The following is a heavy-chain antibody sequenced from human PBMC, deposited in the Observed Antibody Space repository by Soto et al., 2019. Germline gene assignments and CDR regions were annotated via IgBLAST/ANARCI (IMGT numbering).Heavy chain of an antibody. J-gene: IGHJ6*02. CDR2: IYYSGST. Sequence: PSETLSLTCTVSGGSISSGGYYWSWIRQHPGKGLEWIGYIYYSGSTYYNPSLKSRVTISVDTSKNQFSLKLSSVTAADTAVYYCARDRDYGCNSVLDYYGMYVWGQGTTVTVSS. CDR3: ARDRDYGCNSVLDYYGMYV. D-gene: IGHD4-17*01. V-gene: IGHV4-31*03. CDR1: GGSISSGGYY.